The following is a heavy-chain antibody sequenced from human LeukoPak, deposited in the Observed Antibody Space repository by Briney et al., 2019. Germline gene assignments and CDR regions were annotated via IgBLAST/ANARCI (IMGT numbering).Heavy chain of an antibody. CDR2: IKEDGSET. Sequence: GGSLRLSCAASGFTFGNYWMTWVRQAPGKGLEWLAHIKEDGSETAYVDPVRGRFTISRDNAKNSLYLQMTSLRDEDTAVYYCVRDGGFHLFEYWGQGTLVSVSS. CDR1: GFTFGNYW. J-gene: IGHJ4*02. CDR3: VRDGGFHLFEY. V-gene: IGHV3-7*01. D-gene: IGHD3-16*01.